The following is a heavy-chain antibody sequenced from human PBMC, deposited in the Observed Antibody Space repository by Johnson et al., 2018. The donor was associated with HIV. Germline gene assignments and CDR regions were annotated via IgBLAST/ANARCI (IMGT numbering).Heavy chain of an antibody. V-gene: IGHV3-33*06. D-gene: IGHD2-15*01. Sequence: QVQLVESGGGVVQPGRSLRLSCVASGFTFSSYGMHWVRQAPGKGLEWVAVIWYDGSNKYYADSVKGRFTISRDNSKNTLYLQMNSLRAEDTAVYYCAKESMSRIVVVVAAAPPTAFDIWGQGTMVTVSS. CDR1: GFTFSSYG. J-gene: IGHJ3*02. CDR3: AKESMSRIVVVVAAAPPTAFDI. CDR2: IWYDGSNK.